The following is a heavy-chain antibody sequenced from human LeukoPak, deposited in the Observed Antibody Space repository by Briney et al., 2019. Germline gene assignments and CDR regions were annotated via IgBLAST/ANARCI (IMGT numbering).Heavy chain of an antibody. CDR3: AGSWYGPHLDGMDV. D-gene: IGHD2-15*01. CDR2: IRNKANSYTT. J-gene: IGHJ6*02. V-gene: IGHV3-72*01. CDR1: GSTFSDPY. Sequence: GGSLRLPCAPSGSTFSDPYMDGVRQAPGKGREWVGRIRNKANSYTTEYAASVKGRFTISRDDSKNSLYLQMNSLKTEDTAVYYCAGSWYGPHLDGMDVWGQGTTVTVSS.